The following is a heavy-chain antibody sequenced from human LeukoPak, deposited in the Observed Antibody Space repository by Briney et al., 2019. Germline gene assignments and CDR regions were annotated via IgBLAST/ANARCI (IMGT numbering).Heavy chain of an antibody. J-gene: IGHJ6*02. D-gene: IGHD2-2*01. V-gene: IGHV3-23*01. CDR2: ISGSGGST. Sequence: GASLRLSCAASGFTFSSYAMSWVRQAPGKGLEWVSAISGSGGSTYYADSVKGRFTISRDNSKNTLYLQMNSLRAEDTAVYYCAKGGYCSSTSCYSRELYGMDVWGQGTTVTVSS. CDR1: GFTFSSYA. CDR3: AKGGYCSSTSCYSRELYGMDV.